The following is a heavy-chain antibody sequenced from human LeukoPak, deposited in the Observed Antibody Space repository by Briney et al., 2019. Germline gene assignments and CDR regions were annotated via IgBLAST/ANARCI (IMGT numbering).Heavy chain of an antibody. V-gene: IGHV4-59*01. CDR1: GDSNSNYY. D-gene: IGHD3-3*01. Sequence: SETLSLTCTVSGDSNSNYYWSWIRQPPGKGLEWIGYIYYSGSTKYNPSLKGRVTISADTSKNQVSLKLSSVTAADTAVYFCARQSGYYYYWGQGTLVTVSS. CDR2: IYYSGST. CDR3: ARQSGYYYY. J-gene: IGHJ4*02.